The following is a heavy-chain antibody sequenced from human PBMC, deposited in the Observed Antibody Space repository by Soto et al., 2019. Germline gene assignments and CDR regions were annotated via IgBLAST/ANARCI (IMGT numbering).Heavy chain of an antibody. CDR2: SKSKPDGGTT. Sequence: GGSLALLCELYGISFNNAWLSWVRQAQGKGLECVGRSKSKPDGGTTDYAAPVKGRSTISRDYSKNTLFLQMNSLKSDDTAVYYCTSGLGQHDDWGQGPLV. CDR3: TSGLGQHDD. V-gene: IGHV3-15*01. J-gene: IGHJ4*02. CDR1: GISFNNAW. D-gene: IGHD1-1*01.